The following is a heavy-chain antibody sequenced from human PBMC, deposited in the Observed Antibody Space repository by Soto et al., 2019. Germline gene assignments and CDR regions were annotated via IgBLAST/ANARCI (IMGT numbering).Heavy chain of an antibody. J-gene: IGHJ6*02. CDR3: ARFGKVPASWYYYGMDV. CDR2: INHSGST. D-gene: IGHD2-2*01. V-gene: IGHV4-34*01. CDR1: CGSFSGYY. Sequence: SETLSLTCAVYCGSFSGYYWSWIRQPPGKGLEWIGEINHSGSTNYNPSLKSRVTISVDTSKNQFSLKLSSVTAADTAVYYCARFGKVPASWYYYGMDVWGQGTTVTVSS.